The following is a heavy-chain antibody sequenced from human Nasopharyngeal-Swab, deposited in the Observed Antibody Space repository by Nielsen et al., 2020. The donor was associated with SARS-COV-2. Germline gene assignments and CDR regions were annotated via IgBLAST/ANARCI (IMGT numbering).Heavy chain of an antibody. J-gene: IGHJ4*02. CDR3: ASWAGSSRDYYGPLDY. D-gene: IGHD6-25*01. V-gene: IGHV3-23*01. Sequence: GSLKISCEASGFTFRDHAMTWVRQAPGKGLEWVSTISGSGNTHYADSVQGRFTISRDNSKHTVFLQMNSLRAEDTAIYSCASWAGSSRDYYGPLDYWGQGNLVTVSS. CDR1: GFTFRDHA. CDR2: ISGSGNT.